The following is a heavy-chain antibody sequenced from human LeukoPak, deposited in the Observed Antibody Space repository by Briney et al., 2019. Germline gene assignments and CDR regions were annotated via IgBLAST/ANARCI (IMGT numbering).Heavy chain of an antibody. Sequence: ASVKASCKASGHTFTGYYMHWVRQAPGQGLEWMGWINSNNGGINYAQKFQGRVTMTRDTSISTAYMELNRLRSDDMVVYYCARDLYRSSSDYWGQGTLVTVSS. CDR3: ARDLYRSSSDY. D-gene: IGHD6-6*01. CDR1: GHTFTGYY. V-gene: IGHV1-2*02. J-gene: IGHJ4*02. CDR2: INSNNGGI.